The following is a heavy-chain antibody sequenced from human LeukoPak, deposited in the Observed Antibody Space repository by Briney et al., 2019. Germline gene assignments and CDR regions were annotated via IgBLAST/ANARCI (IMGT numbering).Heavy chain of an antibody. Sequence: SETLSLTCTVSGGSISSYYWGWIRQPPGKGLEWIGYIYYSGSTNYNPSLKSRVTISVDTSKNQFSLKLSSVTAADTAVYYCARAWVYSSSWYARQWFDPWGQGTLVTVSS. CDR3: ARAWVYSSSWYARQWFDP. CDR2: IYYSGST. D-gene: IGHD6-13*01. V-gene: IGHV4-59*01. CDR1: GGSISSYY. J-gene: IGHJ5*02.